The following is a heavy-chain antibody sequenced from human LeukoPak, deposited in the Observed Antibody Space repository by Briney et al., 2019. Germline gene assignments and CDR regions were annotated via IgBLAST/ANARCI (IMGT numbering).Heavy chain of an antibody. V-gene: IGHV4-59*08. CDR2: IYYSGST. J-gene: IGHJ5*02. CDR1: GGSISSYY. D-gene: IGHD2-2*01. Sequence: SETLSLTCTVSGGSISSYYWSWIRQPPGKGLEWIGYIYYSGSTYYNPSLKSRVTISVDTSKNQFSLKLSSVTAADTAVYYCARSDIVVVPAALLPNWFDPWGQGTLVTVSS. CDR3: ARSDIVVVPAALLPNWFDP.